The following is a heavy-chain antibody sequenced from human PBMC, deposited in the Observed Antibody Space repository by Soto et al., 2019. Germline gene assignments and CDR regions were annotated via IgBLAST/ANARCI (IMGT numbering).Heavy chain of an antibody. V-gene: IGHV4-39*01. CDR3: ARLQIYDSRAAPTPIFHP. CDR2: MYYNGNP. D-gene: IGHD3-22*01. J-gene: IGHJ1*01. Sequence: QLQESGPGLVKPSETLSLTCTVSGGSFTSTNYFWGWIRQPPGKVLEWIGYMYYNGNPFYSPSLKSRVTMSVDTSKRQFSLDLSSVTAADTAMYYCARLQIYDSRAAPTPIFHPWGLGDRVTVSS. CDR1: GGSFTSTNYF.